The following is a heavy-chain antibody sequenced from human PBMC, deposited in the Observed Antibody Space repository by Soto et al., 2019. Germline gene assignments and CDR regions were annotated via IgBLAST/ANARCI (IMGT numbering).Heavy chain of an antibody. CDR1: GGSFSGYY. CDR3: ARVPYCSGGSCINDAFDI. Sequence: SETLSLTCAVYGGSFSGYYWSWSRQPPWKGLEWIGEINHSGSTNYNPSLKSRVTISVDTSKNQFSLKLSSVTAADTAVYYCARVPYCSGGSCINDAFDIWGQGTMVTVSS. V-gene: IGHV4-34*01. D-gene: IGHD2-15*01. CDR2: INHSGST. J-gene: IGHJ3*02.